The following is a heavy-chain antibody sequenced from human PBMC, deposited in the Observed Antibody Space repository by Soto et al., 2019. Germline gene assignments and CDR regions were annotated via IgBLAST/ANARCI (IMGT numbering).Heavy chain of an antibody. Sequence: EVQLLESGGGLVQPGGSLRLSCGASGFTLSNFPMNWVRQRPGKGLEWVSFISGSGDITYYANSVKGRFTISRDNPKSTLYLQMNGLRAEDTAIYYCRLWFGVSAASIYGLDVWGQGTTVAVSS. V-gene: IGHV3-23*01. D-gene: IGHD3-10*01. CDR1: GFTLSNFP. CDR3: RLWFGVSAASIYGLDV. CDR2: ISGSGDIT. J-gene: IGHJ6*02.